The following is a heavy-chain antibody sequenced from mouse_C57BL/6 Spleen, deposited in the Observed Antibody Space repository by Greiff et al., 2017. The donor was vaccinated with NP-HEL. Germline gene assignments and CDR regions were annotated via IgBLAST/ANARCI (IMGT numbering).Heavy chain of an antibody. CDR2: INYDGSST. J-gene: IGHJ4*01. Sequence: EVKLMESEGGLVQPGSSMKLSCTASGFTFSDYYMAWVRQVPEKGLEWVANINYDGSSTYYLDSLKSRFIISRDNAKNILYLQMSSLKSEDTATYYCARGGSSSFAMDYWGQGTSVTVSS. V-gene: IGHV5-16*01. CDR3: ARGGSSSFAMDY. CDR1: GFTFSDYY. D-gene: IGHD1-1*01.